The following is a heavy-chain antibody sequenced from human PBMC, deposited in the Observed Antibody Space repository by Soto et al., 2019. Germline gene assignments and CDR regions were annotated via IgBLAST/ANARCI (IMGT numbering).Heavy chain of an antibody. V-gene: IGHV1-18*04. CDR3: ARGGYCSSTSCYYYYYGMDV. D-gene: IGHD2-2*01. Sequence: ASVKVSCKASGYTLTSYGISWVRQAPGQGLEWMGWISAYNGNTNYAQKLQGRVTMTTDTSTSTAYMELRSPRSDDTAVYYCARGGYCSSTSCYYYYYGMDVWGQGTTVTVSS. CDR1: GYTLTSYG. J-gene: IGHJ6*02. CDR2: ISAYNGNT.